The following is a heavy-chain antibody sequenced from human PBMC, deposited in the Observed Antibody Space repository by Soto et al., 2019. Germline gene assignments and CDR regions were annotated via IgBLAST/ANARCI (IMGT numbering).Heavy chain of an antibody. CDR3: ANDALDIVVVVAATELYGMDV. D-gene: IGHD2-15*01. CDR1: GFTFSSYA. Sequence: GGSLRLSCAASGFTFSSYAMSWVRQAPGKGLEWVSAISGSGGSTYYADSVKGRFTISRDNSKNTLYLQMNSLRAEDTAVYYCANDALDIVVVVAATELYGMDVWGQGTTVTVSS. J-gene: IGHJ6*02. CDR2: ISGSGGST. V-gene: IGHV3-23*01.